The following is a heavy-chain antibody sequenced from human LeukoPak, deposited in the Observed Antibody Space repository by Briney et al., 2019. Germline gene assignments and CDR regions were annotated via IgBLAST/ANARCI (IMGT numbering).Heavy chain of an antibody. D-gene: IGHD3-10*01. V-gene: IGHV1-69*13. J-gene: IGHJ4*02. CDR1: GGTFSSYA. Sequence: ASVKVSCKASGGTFSSYAISWVRQAPGQGLEWMGGIIPIFGTANYAQKFQGRVTITADESTSTAYMELSRLTSDDTAVYFCARETYYSSGNVYNRIDYWGQGTLVTVSS. CDR2: IIPIFGTA. CDR3: ARETYYSSGNVYNRIDY.